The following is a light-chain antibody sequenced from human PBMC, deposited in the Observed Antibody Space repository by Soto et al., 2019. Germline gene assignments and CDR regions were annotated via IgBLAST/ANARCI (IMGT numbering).Light chain of an antibody. V-gene: IGLV2-14*01. J-gene: IGLJ1*01. CDR1: SSDVGGYKY. CDR3: SSYTSSSLYV. Sequence: QSALTQPASVSGSPGQSITISCIGTSSDVGGYKYVSWYQQHPGKVPKLMIYEVSNRPSGVSNRFSGSKSGNTASLTISGLQTEDEADYYCSSYTSSSLYVFGTGTKLTVL. CDR2: EVS.